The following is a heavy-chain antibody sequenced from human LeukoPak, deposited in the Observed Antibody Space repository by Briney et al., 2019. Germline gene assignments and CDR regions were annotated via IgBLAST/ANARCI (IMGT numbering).Heavy chain of an antibody. V-gene: IGHV3-20*01. D-gene: IGHD1-26*01. CDR2: IIWNGGST. Sequence: GGSLRLSCAASGYTFDDYGMSWVRQAPREGLQWGSGIIWNGGSTGYADSVKGRFTISRDNAKNSPYLQMNSLRAEDTALYHCARGGPNSGSYYYYYGMDVWGQGTTVTVSS. CDR1: GYTFDDYG. J-gene: IGHJ6*02. CDR3: ARGGPNSGSYYYYYGMDV.